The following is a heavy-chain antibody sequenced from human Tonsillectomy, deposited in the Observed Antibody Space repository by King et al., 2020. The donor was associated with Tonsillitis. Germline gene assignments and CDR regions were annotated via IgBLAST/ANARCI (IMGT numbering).Heavy chain of an antibody. CDR3: ARPVVRFRAVSRDAFDI. CDR2: IYPGDSDT. V-gene: IGHV5-51*01. J-gene: IGHJ3*02. Sequence: QLVQSGAEVKKPGESLKISCKGSGYRFTDFWIGWVRQMPGKGLEWMGIIYPGDSDTRYSPSFQGQVTISADKSISTAYLQWSSLKASDTAMYYCARPVVRFRAVSRDAFDIGGQGTMVIVSS. CDR1: GYRFTDFW. D-gene: IGHD3-10*01.